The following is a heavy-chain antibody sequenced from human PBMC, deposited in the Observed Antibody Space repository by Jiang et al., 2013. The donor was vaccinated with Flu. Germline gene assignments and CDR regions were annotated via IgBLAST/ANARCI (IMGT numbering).Heavy chain of an antibody. V-gene: IGHV4-38-2*02. J-gene: IGHJ4*02. CDR3: APPGELEEPSPN. CDR1: GYSISNFYY. D-gene: IGHD1-1*01. Sequence: LLKPSETLSLTCTVSGYSISNFYYWGWIRQSPGKGLEWIGTIYHSGTTYYSPSLKSRISISVDTSNNLVSLKLYSVTAADTAVYFCAPPGELEEPSPNWGQGTLVTV. CDR2: IYHSGTT.